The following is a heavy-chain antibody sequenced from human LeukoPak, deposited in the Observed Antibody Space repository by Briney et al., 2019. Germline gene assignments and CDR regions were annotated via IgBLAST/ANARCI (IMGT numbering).Heavy chain of an antibody. CDR1: GGSISSSSYY. V-gene: IGHV4-39*01. CDR2: IDYGGTT. D-gene: IGHD6-19*01. Sequence: SETLSLTCTVSGGSISSSSYYWSWIRQPPGKGLEWVGSIDYGGTTYYNPSLKSRVTISVDTSKNQFSLKLSSVTAADTAVYYCARQHSSGWFNWFDPWGQGTLVTVSS. J-gene: IGHJ5*02. CDR3: ARQHSSGWFNWFDP.